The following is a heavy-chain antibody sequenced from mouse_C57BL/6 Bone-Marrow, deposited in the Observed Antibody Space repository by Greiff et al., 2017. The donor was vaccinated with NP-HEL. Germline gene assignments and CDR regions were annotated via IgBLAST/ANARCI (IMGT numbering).Heavy chain of an antibody. D-gene: IGHD1-1*01. Sequence: QVQLQQPGAELVMPGASVKLSCKASGYTFTSYWMHWVKQRPGQGLEWIGEIDPSDSYTNYNQKFKGKSTLTVDKSSSTAYMQLSSLTSEDSAVXYCARDYGSSPYWYFDVGGTGTTVTVSS. CDR2: IDPSDSYT. CDR1: GYTFTSYW. V-gene: IGHV1-69*01. CDR3: ARDYGSSPYWYFDV. J-gene: IGHJ1*03.